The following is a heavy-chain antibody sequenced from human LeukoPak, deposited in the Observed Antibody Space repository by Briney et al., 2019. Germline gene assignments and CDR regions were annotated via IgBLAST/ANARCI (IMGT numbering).Heavy chain of an antibody. J-gene: IGHJ4*02. CDR1: GYTFTRYA. D-gene: IGHD6-19*01. CDR2: INTNTGNP. Sequence: ASVKVSCKASGYTFTRYAMNWVRQAPGKGLEWMGWINTNTGNPTYAQGFTGRFVFSLDTSVSTAYLQISSLKAEDTAVYYCAILTKYSSGWEALDYWGQGTLVTVSS. CDR3: AILTKYSSGWEALDY. V-gene: IGHV7-4-1*02.